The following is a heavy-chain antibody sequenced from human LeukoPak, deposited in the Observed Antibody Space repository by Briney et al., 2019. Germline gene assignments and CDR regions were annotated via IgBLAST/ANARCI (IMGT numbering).Heavy chain of an antibody. Sequence: ASVKVSCKASGYTFTGYYMHWVRQAPGQGLEWMGWINPNSGGTNYAQKFQGRVTMTRDTSISTAYMELSRLRSDDTAVYYCARASRAVAGKDWFDPWGQGTLVTVSS. V-gene: IGHV1-2*02. D-gene: IGHD6-19*01. CDR1: GYTFTGYY. CDR3: ARASRAVAGKDWFDP. J-gene: IGHJ5*02. CDR2: INPNSGGT.